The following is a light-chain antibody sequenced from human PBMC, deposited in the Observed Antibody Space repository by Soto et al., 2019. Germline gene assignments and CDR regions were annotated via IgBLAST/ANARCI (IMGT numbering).Light chain of an antibody. CDR3: AAWDDSLNGCV. CDR2: FDD. J-gene: IGLJ1*01. V-gene: IGLV1-36*01. Sequence: QSVLTQPPSVSEAPRQRVTISCSGTNANIGNNAVNWYQQLPGKAPKLLIYFDDLLPSGVSDRFSGSKSGTSASLVISGLQSDDEAEYYCAAWDDSLNGCVFXTGTKVTVL. CDR1: NANIGNNA.